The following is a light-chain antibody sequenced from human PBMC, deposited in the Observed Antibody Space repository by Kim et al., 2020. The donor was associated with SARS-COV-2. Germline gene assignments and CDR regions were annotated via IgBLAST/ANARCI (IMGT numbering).Light chain of an antibody. CDR1: QGISTN. V-gene: IGKV1-16*01. CDR2: GAS. Sequence: DIQMTQSPSSLSASLGDRVTITCRASQGISTNVAWFQQKAGEAPKSLIYGASTLQGGVPSRFSGGGSGRDFILTISSLQPDDFAIYFCQQYNSHPITFGQETRLEIK. CDR3: QQYNSHPIT. J-gene: IGKJ5*01.